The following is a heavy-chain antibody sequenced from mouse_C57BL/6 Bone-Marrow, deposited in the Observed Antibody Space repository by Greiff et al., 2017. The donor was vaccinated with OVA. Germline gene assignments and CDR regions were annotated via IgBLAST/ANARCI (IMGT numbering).Heavy chain of an antibody. Sequence: EVQLQQSVAELVRPGASVKLSCTASGFNIKNPYMHWVKQRPEQGLEWIGRIDPANGNTKYAPKFQGKATITADTSSNTAYLQLSSLTSEATAIYYCARGGRLRPGVDYWGQGTTLTVSS. CDR2: IDPANGNT. J-gene: IGHJ2*01. CDR1: GFNIKNPY. CDR3: ARGGRLRPGVDY. D-gene: IGHD2-4*01. V-gene: IGHV14-3*01.